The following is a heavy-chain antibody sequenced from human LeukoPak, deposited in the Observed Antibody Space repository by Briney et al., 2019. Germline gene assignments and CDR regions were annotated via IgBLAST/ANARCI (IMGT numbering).Heavy chain of an antibody. D-gene: IGHD6-13*01. J-gene: IGHJ4*02. CDR1: GFTFSSYW. V-gene: IGHV3-7*01. CDR3: AKDPVAGIPYDDY. Sequence: GGSLRLSCAASGFTFSSYWMSWVRQAPGRGVEWVANIKQDGSEKYYVDSVKGRFTISRDNAKNSLYLQMNSLRAEDTAVYYCAKDPVAGIPYDDYWGQGTLVTVSS. CDR2: IKQDGSEK.